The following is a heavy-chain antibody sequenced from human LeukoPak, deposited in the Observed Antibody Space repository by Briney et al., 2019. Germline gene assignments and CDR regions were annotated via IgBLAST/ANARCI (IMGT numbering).Heavy chain of an antibody. CDR3: ARDACSGSCHSDY. J-gene: IGHJ4*02. Sequence: GGSLRLSCAASGFTFSSYSMNWVRQAPGKGLEWVSYISSSGSTIYYADSVKGRFTISRDNAKNSLYLQMNSLRAEDTAVYYCARDACSGSCHSDYWGQGTLVTVSS. CDR2: ISSSGSTI. CDR1: GFTFSSYS. D-gene: IGHD2-15*01. V-gene: IGHV3-48*01.